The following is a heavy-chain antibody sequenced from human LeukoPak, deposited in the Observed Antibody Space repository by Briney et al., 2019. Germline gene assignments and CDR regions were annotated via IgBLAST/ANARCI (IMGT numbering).Heavy chain of an antibody. Sequence: GSLRLSCAASGFTFSSYGMHWVRQAPGEGLEWVSTISGSADNTNYAEAVKGRFTISRDNSKNTMYLQMNSLRAEDTAVYYCAKQGFGCWGQGTLVTVSS. J-gene: IGHJ4*02. V-gene: IGHV3-23*01. CDR3: AKQGFGC. CDR2: ISGSADNT. CDR1: GFTFSSYG.